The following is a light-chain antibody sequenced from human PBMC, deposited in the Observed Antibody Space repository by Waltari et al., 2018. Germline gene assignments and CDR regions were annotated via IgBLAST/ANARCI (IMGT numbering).Light chain of an antibody. Sequence: EVVMTQSPATLSVSPGERATLPCRASQSVSTNLAWSHQKPGQAPRLLIYGAAVRATDIPARFSGSGSGTEFTLTISSLQSEDFAVYYCHQYNDWPPTFGQGTTVEIK. CDR1: QSVSTN. J-gene: IGKJ1*01. CDR2: GAA. V-gene: IGKV3-15*01. CDR3: HQYNDWPPT.